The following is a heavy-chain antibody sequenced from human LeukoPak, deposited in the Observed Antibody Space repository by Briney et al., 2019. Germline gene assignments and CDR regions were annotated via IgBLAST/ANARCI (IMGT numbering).Heavy chain of an antibody. CDR2: ISSSSSYI. D-gene: IGHD6-13*01. V-gene: IGHV3-21*01. CDR1: GFTFSSYS. CDR3: ARDGSYSSSWSRDAFDI. Sequence: KSGGSLRLSCAASGFTFSSYSMNWVRQAPGKGLEWVSSISSSSSYIYYADSVKGRFTISRDNAKNSLYLQMNSLRAEDTAVYYCARDGSYSSSWSRDAFDIWGQGTMVTVSS. J-gene: IGHJ3*02.